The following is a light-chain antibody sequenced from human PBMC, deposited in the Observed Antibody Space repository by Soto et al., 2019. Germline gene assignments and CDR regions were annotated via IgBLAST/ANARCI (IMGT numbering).Light chain of an antibody. CDR2: STS. Sequence: QSVLTQPPSASGTPGQRVTISCSGSSSNIGSNSVNWYQQLPGTAPKLLVYSTSQRPSGVPDRFSGSKSGTSASLAISALQSEYEADYFCAAWDDSLNGLYVFVTGTKLTVL. CDR3: AAWDDSLNGLYV. J-gene: IGLJ1*01. CDR1: SSNIGSNS. V-gene: IGLV1-44*01.